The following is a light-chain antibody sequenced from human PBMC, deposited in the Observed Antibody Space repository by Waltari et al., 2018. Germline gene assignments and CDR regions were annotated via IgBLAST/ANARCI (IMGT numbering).Light chain of an antibody. J-gene: IGKJ1*01. CDR3: QQRSNWPPWT. V-gene: IGKV3-11*01. Sequence: EIVFTQSPATLSLSSGDRATLSCRASQRVSSYLSWYQQKPGQAPRLLIYDASNRSTGIPARFSGSESGTDFALNISSLEPEDFAVYFCQQRSNWPPWTFGPGTKVEI. CDR2: DAS. CDR1: QRVSSY.